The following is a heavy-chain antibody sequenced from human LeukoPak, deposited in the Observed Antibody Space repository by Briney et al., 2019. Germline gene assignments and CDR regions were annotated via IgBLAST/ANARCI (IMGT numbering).Heavy chain of an antibody. CDR3: ARRRGSGSYDYYYGMDV. D-gene: IGHD1-26*01. Sequence: SETLSLTCAVYGGSFSGYYWSWIRHPPGKGLEWIGEINHSGSTNYNPSLKSRVTISVDTSKNQFSLKLSSVTAADTAVYYCARRRGSGSYDYYYGMDVWGQGTTVTVSS. CDR2: INHSGST. V-gene: IGHV4-34*01. CDR1: GGSFSGYY. J-gene: IGHJ6*02.